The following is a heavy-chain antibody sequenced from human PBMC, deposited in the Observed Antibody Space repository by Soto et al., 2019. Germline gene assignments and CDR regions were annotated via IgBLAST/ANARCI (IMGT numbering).Heavy chain of an antibody. CDR1: GFTFSSYG. V-gene: IGHV3-30*18. Sequence: QVQLVESGGGVVQPGRSLRLSCAASGFTFSSYGMHWVRQAPGKGLEWVAVISYDGSNKYYADSVKGRFTISRDNSKNTLYLQMNSLRAEDTAEYYCAKDQGGYDQYLLLFSYGMDVWGQGTTVTVSS. CDR2: ISYDGSNK. J-gene: IGHJ6*02. D-gene: IGHD5-12*01. CDR3: AKDQGGYDQYLLLFSYGMDV.